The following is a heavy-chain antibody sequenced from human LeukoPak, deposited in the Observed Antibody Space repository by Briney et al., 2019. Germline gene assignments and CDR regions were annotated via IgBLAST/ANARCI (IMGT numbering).Heavy chain of an antibody. Sequence: GGSRRLSCAASGFTFSSYWMSWARQAPGKGLEWVANIKQDGSEKYYVDSVKGRFTISRDNAKNSLYLQMNSLRAEDTAVYYCARLSGGFDWRRWGQGTLVTVSS. CDR2: IKQDGSEK. CDR3: ARLSGGFDWRR. D-gene: IGHD3-9*01. CDR1: GFTFSSYW. J-gene: IGHJ4*02. V-gene: IGHV3-7*01.